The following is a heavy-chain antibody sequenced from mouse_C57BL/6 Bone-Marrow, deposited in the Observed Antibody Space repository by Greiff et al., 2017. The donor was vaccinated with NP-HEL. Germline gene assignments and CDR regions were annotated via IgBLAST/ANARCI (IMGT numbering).Heavy chain of an antibody. CDR3: ARDGWDDFDY. D-gene: IGHD4-1*01. V-gene: IGHV5-4*01. J-gene: IGHJ2*01. Sequence: EVMLVESGGGLVKPGGSLKLSCAASGFTFSSYAMSWVRQTPEKRLEWVATISDGGSYTYYPDNVKGRITISRDNAKNNLYLQMSHLKSEDTAMYYCARDGWDDFDYWGQGTTLTVSS. CDR1: GFTFSSYA. CDR2: ISDGGSYT.